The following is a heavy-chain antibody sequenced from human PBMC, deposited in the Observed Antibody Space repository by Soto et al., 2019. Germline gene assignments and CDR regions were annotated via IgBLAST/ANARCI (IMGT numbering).Heavy chain of an antibody. CDR1: GGSFSGYY. J-gene: IGHJ5*02. CDR2: INHSGST. V-gene: IGHV4-34*01. Sequence: SETLSLTCAVYGGSFSGYYWSWIRQPPGKGLEWIGEINHSGSTNYNPSLKSRVTISVDTSKNQFSLKLSSVTAADTAVYYCARFAVTQGWFDPWGQGTLVTVAS. CDR3: ARFAVTQGWFDP. D-gene: IGHD3-10*01.